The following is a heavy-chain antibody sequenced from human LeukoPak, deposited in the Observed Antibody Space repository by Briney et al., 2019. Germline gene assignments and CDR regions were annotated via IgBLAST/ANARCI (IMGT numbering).Heavy chain of an antibody. CDR1: GGSFSGYY. Sequence: SETLSLTCAVYGGSFSGYYWSWIRHPPGKGLEWIGDINHSGSTNYNPSLKSRVTISVDTSKSKFSLKVSSVTAGDTAVYYCARGRREVVVVVAASRRSWFDPWGQGTLVTVSS. D-gene: IGHD2-15*01. V-gene: IGHV4-34*01. CDR3: ARGRREVVVVVAASRRSWFDP. J-gene: IGHJ5*02. CDR2: INHSGST.